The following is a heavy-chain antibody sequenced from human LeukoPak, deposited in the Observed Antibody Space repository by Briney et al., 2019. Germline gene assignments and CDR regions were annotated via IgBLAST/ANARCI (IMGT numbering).Heavy chain of an antibody. CDR1: GFTFNTYS. J-gene: IGHJ4*02. Sequence: GGSLRLSCEASGFTFNTYSMNWARQAPGKGLEWVAFIRYDGSNKYYADSVKGRFTISRDNSKNTLYLQMNSLRAEDTAVYYCAKVYVAGSYYNPPFDYWGQGTLVTVSS. CDR3: AKVYVAGSYYNPPFDY. D-gene: IGHD3-10*01. V-gene: IGHV3-30*02. CDR2: IRYDGSNK.